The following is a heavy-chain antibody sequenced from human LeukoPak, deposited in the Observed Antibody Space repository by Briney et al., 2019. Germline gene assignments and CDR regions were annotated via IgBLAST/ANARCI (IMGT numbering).Heavy chain of an antibody. D-gene: IGHD3-10*01. J-gene: IGHJ4*02. CDR1: GGSFSGYY. CDR3: ARGPGLD. V-gene: IGHV4-34*01. CDR2: INHSGST. Sequence: SETLSLTCAVYGGSFSGYYWSWIRQPTGKGLEWIGEINHSGSTNYNPSLKSRVTISVDTSKNQFSLKLSSVTAADTAVYYCARGPGLDWGQGTLVTVSS.